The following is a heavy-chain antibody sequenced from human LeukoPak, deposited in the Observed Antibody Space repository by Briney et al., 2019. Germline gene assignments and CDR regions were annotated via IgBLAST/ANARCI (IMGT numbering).Heavy chain of an antibody. CDR2: IYDSGTT. J-gene: IGHJ3*02. D-gene: IGHD5-12*01. Sequence: KPSETLSLTCTVSGDSTSSSTYYWDWIRQAPGKGLEWIGNIYDSGTTHYNPSLKSRVTISGDTSKNQFSLKLNSVTAADTAIYYCATHRRSGSGGSENAFEIWGQGTMATVSS. V-gene: IGHV4-39*01. CDR1: GDSTSSSTYY. CDR3: ATHRRSGSGGSENAFEI.